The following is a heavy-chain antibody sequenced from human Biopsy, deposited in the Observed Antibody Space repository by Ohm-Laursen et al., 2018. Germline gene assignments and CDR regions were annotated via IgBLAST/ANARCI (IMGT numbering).Heavy chain of an antibody. Sequence: SLRLSCSASGFTFSSYSMNWVRQAPGKGLEWVSFISSGSSPIYYADSVKGRFTISRDEAKNSLYLQMNSLRAEDTAVYYCAKGRTGGWGQGTLVTVSS. CDR1: GFTFSSYS. CDR3: AKGRTGG. J-gene: IGHJ4*02. V-gene: IGHV3-48*01. CDR2: ISSGSSPI. D-gene: IGHD1/OR15-1a*01.